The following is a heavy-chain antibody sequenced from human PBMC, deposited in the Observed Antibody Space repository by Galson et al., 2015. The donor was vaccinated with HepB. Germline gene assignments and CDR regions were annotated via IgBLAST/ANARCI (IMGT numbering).Heavy chain of an antibody. Sequence: SLRLSCAASGFSFSSFAMHWVRQAPGKGLEWVAVISYDGTNKHFADSVKGRFTISRDNSKLYLEMNSLRAEDSAVYYCARDSITGTNHYYGMDVRGQGTTVTVSS. J-gene: IGHJ6*02. CDR2: ISYDGTNK. D-gene: IGHD1-7*01. CDR3: ARDSITGTNHYYGMDV. V-gene: IGHV3-30-3*01. CDR1: GFSFSSFA.